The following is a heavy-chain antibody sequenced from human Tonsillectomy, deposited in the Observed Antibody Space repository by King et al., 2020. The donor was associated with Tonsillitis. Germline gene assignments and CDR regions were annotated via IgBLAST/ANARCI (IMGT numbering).Heavy chain of an antibody. Sequence: VQLQQWGAGLLKPSETLSLTCAVYGGSFNSYSWSWIRQPPGEGLEWIGEINHSGSTNYNPSLKSRVTISVDTSKNQFSLKLNSVTAADTAVYYCAASLYYDFWSGYNWFDPWGLGTLVTVSS. CDR3: AASLYYDFWSGYNWFDP. V-gene: IGHV4-34*01. J-gene: IGHJ5*02. CDR1: GGSFNSYS. D-gene: IGHD3-3*01. CDR2: INHSGST.